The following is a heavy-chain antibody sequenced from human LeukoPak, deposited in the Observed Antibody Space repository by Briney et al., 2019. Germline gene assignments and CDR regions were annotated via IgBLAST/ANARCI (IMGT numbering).Heavy chain of an antibody. CDR1: GYTFTSYD. V-gene: IGHV1-8*01. J-gene: IGHJ6*03. CDR2: MNPNSGNT. Sequence: ASVKVSCKASGYTFTSYDINWVRQATGQGLEWMGWMNPNSGNTGYAQKFQGRVTMTRNTSISTAYMELGSLRSEDTAVYYCAREGPAAMSGNYYYYYYMGVWGKGTTVTISS. CDR3: AREGPAAMSGNYYYYYYMGV. D-gene: IGHD2-2*01.